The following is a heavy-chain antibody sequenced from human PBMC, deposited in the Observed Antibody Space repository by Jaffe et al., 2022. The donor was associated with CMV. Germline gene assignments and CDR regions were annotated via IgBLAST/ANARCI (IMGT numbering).Heavy chain of an antibody. CDR3: ARHGSAARARRTFDY. Sequence: QLQLQESGPGLVKPSETLSLTCTVSGGSISSSSYYWGWIRQPPGKGLEWIGSIYYSGSTYYNPSLKSRVTISVDTSKNQFSLKLSSVTAADTAVYYCARHGSAARARRTFDYWGQGTLVTVSS. D-gene: IGHD6-6*01. CDR2: IYYSGST. V-gene: IGHV4-39*01. J-gene: IGHJ4*02. CDR1: GGSISSSSYY.